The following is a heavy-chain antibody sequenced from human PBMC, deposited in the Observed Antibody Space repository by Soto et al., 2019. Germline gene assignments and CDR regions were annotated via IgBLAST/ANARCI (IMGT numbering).Heavy chain of an antibody. J-gene: IGHJ4*02. Sequence: EVQLVESGGGLVQPGTSLRLSCAASGFIFDDYAMNWVRQAPGKGLEWVSGINWNSGTMVYVDSVKGRFTISRDNAKNSLYLQMNSLRPEDTAFYVCAKGTEYGVVLMSTFDYWGQGTLVTVSS. D-gene: IGHD3-3*01. V-gene: IGHV3-9*01. CDR3: AKGTEYGVVLMSTFDY. CDR2: INWNSGTM. CDR1: GFIFDDYA.